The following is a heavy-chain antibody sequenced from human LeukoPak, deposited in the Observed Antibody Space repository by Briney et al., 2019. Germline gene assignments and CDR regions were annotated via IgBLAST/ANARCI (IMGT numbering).Heavy chain of an antibody. CDR2: VYPSGNT. J-gene: IGHJ5*02. CDR3: AREGSSGWYGGNWFDP. D-gene: IGHD6-13*01. CDR1: GGSLNGNY. V-gene: IGHV4-59*10. Sequence: PAETLSLTCGASGGSLNGNYWSWIRQTPGKGLEWIARVYPSGNTNYNPSLKSRVTLSVDKSKNHFSLRLTSMTAADTAIYSCAREGSSGWYGGNWFDPWGQGTLVTVSS.